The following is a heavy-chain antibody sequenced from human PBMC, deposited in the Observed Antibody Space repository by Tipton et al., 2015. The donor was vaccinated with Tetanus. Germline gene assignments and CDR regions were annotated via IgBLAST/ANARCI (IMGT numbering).Heavy chain of an antibody. Sequence: TLSLTCTVSGGSISSYYWSWIRQPPGKGLEWIAYVDDGGRTNFNPSLKSRLIISMDKSKNRFSLKLTSLTAADTAVYYCARSNFAYHMKGPFDSWGQGMLVTVSS. J-gene: IGHJ4*02. V-gene: IGHV4-59*01. CDR2: VDDGGRT. CDR1: GGSISSYY. D-gene: IGHD3-16*01. CDR3: ARSNFAYHMKGPFDS.